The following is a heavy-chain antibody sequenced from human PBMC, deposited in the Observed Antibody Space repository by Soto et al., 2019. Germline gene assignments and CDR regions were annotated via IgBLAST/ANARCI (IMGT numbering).Heavy chain of an antibody. Sequence: PVESLKISCKGSGYTFTTYWICWFLQMPGKGLEWMGVIYPGDSDTIYSPSFQGQVTLSADKSISTAYLQWRSLQASDTAMYYCVRRPGCSTTTCYRELDYWGQGTLVTVSS. V-gene: IGHV5-51*01. D-gene: IGHD2-2*01. CDR3: VRRPGCSTTTCYRELDY. CDR2: IYPGDSDT. CDR1: GYTFTTYW. J-gene: IGHJ4*02.